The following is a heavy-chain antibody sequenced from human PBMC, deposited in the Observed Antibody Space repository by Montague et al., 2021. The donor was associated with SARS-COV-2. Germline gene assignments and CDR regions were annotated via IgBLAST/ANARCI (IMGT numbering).Heavy chain of an antibody. D-gene: IGHD4-17*01. V-gene: IGHV3-30-3*01. CDR3: ARYGDESPADYYYYGMDV. Sequence: SLSLSFSASGFTFSSYAMHWVRQAPGKGLEWVAVISYDGSNKYYADSVKGRFTISRDNSKNTLYLQMNSLRAEDTAVYYCARYGDESPADYYYYGMDVWGQGTTVTVSS. J-gene: IGHJ6*02. CDR2: ISYDGSNK. CDR1: GFTFSSYA.